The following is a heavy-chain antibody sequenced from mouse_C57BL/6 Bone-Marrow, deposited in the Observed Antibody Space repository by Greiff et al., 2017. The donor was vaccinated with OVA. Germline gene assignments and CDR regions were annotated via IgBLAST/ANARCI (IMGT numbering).Heavy chain of an antibody. D-gene: IGHD2-13*01. V-gene: IGHV5-6*01. CDR3: ARHGDYLAWFAY. CDR2: ISSGGSYT. Sequence: EVNLVESGGDLVKPGGSLKLSCAASGFTFSSYGLSWVRQTPDKRLEWVATISSGGSYTYYPDSVKGRFPISRDNAKNPLYLQISSLKSEDTAMYYCARHGDYLAWFAYWGQGTLVTVSA. CDR1: GFTFSSYG. J-gene: IGHJ3*01.